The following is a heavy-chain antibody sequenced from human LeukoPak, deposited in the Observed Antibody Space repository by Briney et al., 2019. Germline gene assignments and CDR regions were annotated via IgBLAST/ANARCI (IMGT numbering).Heavy chain of an antibody. CDR3: ARFYGSGSLYWFFDL. D-gene: IGHD3-10*01. CDR2: IYRGGGT. CDR1: GFTVSTNY. J-gene: IGHJ2*01. Sequence: GGSLRLSCAASGFTVSTNYMSWVRQAPRKGLEWVSVIYRGGGTFYADSVKGRFTISRDNSKNTLYLHMNNLRVEDTAMYYCARFYGSGSLYWFFDLWGRGALVTVSS. V-gene: IGHV3-53*01.